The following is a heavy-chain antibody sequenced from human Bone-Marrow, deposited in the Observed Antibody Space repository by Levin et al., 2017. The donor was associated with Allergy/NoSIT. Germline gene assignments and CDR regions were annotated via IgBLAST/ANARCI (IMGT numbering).Heavy chain of an antibody. CDR3: LNTPIVNYDTENGWYDP. D-gene: IGHD3-9*01. J-gene: IGHJ5*02. CDR2: NIPIFNIA. Sequence: SVKVSCKASGGTFSNYAISWVRQAPGQGLEWMGGNIPIFNIANYAQNFQGRVTITADESTGPAYLELSSLRSDDTAMYFFLNTPIVNYDTENGWYDPWGQGTLVTVSS. CDR1: GGTFSNYA. V-gene: IGHV1-69*13.